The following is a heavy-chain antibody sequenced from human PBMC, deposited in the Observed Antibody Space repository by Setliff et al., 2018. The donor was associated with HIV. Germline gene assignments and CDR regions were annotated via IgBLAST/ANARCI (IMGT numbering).Heavy chain of an antibody. CDR2: ISSSSSYT. D-gene: IGHD6-13*01. CDR3: ARDSSSWRTVVILNY. CDR1: GFTFSSYA. Sequence: PGGSLRLSCAASGFTFSSYAMSWVRQTPGKGLEWVSYISSSSSYTNYADSVKGRFTISRDNAKNSLYLQMNSLRAEDTAVYYCARDSSSWRTVVILNYWGQGTLVTVSS. V-gene: IGHV3-21*05. J-gene: IGHJ4*02.